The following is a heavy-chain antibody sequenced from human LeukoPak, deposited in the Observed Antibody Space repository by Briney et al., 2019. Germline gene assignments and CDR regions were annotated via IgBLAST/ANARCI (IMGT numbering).Heavy chain of an antibody. CDR2: IYYSGST. V-gene: IGHV4-39*01. CDR1: GGSISSGSYY. D-gene: IGHD2-15*01. J-gene: IGHJ4*02. CDR3: ASVVVVAAKDADFDY. Sequence: PSQTLSLTCTVSGGSISSGSYYWGWIRQPPGKGLEWIGSIYYSGSTYYNPSLKSRVTISVDTSKNQFSLKLSSVTAADTAVYYCASVVVVAAKDADFDYWGQGTLVTVSS.